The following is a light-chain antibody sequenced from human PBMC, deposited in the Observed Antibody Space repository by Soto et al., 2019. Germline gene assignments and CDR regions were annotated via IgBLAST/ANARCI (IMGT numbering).Light chain of an antibody. CDR2: AAS. CDR1: QGISNY. CDR3: QTCNTARFT. J-gene: IGKJ3*01. Sequence: DIQMTQSPSSLSASVGDRVTITCRASQGISNYLVWYQQKPWKVPKVLIYAASTLQSGVPSRFSGSGSGTGFTLTISSLQPEYVATYDCQTCNTARFTFGPGTKVDSK. V-gene: IGKV1-27*01.